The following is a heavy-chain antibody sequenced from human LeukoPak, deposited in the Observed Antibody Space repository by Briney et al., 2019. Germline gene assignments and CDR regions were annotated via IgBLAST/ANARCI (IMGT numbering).Heavy chain of an antibody. CDR3: AKPVDGASVQRYFQH. CDR2: ISGGGDNT. J-gene: IGHJ1*01. Sequence: GGSLRLSCAAAGVTFSRYAMSWVRQAPGKGLEWVSSISGGGDNTYYAASVRGRFIISRDNSKNTLFLQMNSLRAEDTAIYYCAKPVDGASVQRYFQHWGQGTLVTVSS. V-gene: IGHV3-23*01. CDR1: GVTFSRYA. D-gene: IGHD1-1*01.